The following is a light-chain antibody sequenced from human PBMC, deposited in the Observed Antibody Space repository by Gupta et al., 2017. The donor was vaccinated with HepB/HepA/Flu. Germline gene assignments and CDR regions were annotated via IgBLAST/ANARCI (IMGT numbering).Light chain of an antibody. CDR2: DAS. CDR1: QSVSSY. V-gene: IGKV3-11*01. CDR3: QHRSNCPYT. J-gene: IGKJ2*01. Sequence: EIVLTQSPATLSLSPGERATLSCRASQSVSSYLAWYQQKPGQAPRLLIYDASNRATGIPARFSGSGYGTEFTLTISSREPEDFAVYYCQHRSNCPYTFGQGTXMDIK.